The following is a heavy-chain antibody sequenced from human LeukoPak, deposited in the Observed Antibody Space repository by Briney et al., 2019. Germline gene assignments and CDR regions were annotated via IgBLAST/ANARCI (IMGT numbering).Heavy chain of an antibody. CDR1: GGSISSDY. Sequence: PSETLSLTCTVPGGSISSDYWSWIRQPPGKGLEWIGYINYSGNTNSNPSLKSRVTISVDTSKNQISLKLSSVTAADTAVYYCARHRPGERRFDPWGQGTLVTVSS. J-gene: IGHJ5*02. CDR3: ARHRPGERRFDP. V-gene: IGHV4-59*08. D-gene: IGHD3-16*01. CDR2: INYSGNT.